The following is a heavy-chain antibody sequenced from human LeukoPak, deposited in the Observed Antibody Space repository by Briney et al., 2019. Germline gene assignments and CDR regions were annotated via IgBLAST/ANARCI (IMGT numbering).Heavy chain of an antibody. D-gene: IGHD4-23*01. V-gene: IGHV4-34*01. J-gene: IGHJ4*02. CDR2: INHSGGT. CDR3: ARDGDYGGNSAY. Sequence: SETLSLTCAVYGGSFSGYYWSWIRQPPGKGLEWIGEINHSGGTNYNPSLKSRVTISVDTSKNQFSLKLSSVTAADTAVYYCARDGDYGGNSAYWGQGTLVTVSS. CDR1: GGSFSGYY.